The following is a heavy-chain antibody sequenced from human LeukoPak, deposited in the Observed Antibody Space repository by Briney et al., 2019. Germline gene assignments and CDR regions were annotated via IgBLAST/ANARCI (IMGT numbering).Heavy chain of an antibody. V-gene: IGHV4-34*01. CDR1: GGSLSGYY. D-gene: IGHD6-6*01. J-gene: IGHJ4*02. CDR3: ASPIGGSSSTPDDY. CDR2: INHSGST. Sequence: SETLSLTCAVYGGSLSGYYWSWIRQPPGKGLEWIGEINHSGSTNYNPSLKSRVTISVDTSKNQFSLKLSSVTAADTAVYYCASPIGGSSSTPDDYWGQGTLVTVSS.